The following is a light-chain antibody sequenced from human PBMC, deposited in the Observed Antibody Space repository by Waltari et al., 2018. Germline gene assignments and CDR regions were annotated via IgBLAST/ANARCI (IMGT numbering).Light chain of an antibody. V-gene: IGKV4-1*01. J-gene: IGKJ3*01. CDR1: QSVLYSSNNKNY. CDR3: QQYYSTPFT. Sequence: DIVMTQSPDSLAVSLGERATINCKSSQSVLYSSNNKNYVACYQQKPGQPPKLLIYWASTRESGVPDRFSGSGSGTDFTLTISSLQAEDVAVYYCQQYYSTPFTFGPGTKVDIK. CDR2: WAS.